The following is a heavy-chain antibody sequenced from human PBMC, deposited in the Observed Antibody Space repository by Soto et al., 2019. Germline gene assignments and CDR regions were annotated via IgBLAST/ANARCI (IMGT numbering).Heavy chain of an antibody. V-gene: IGHV3-23*01. CDR2: ISGSGGST. J-gene: IGHJ4*02. Sequence: VGSLRLSCAASGFTFSSYAMSWVRQAPGKGLEWVSAISGSGGSTYYADSVKGRFTISRDNSKNTLYLQMNSLRAEDTAVYYCAKDPLWFGELLWNYWGQGTLVTVSS. CDR3: AKDPLWFGELLWNY. D-gene: IGHD3-10*01. CDR1: GFTFSSYA.